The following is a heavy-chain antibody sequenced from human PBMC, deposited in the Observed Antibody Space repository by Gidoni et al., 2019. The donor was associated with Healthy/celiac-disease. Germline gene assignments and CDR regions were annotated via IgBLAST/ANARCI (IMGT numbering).Heavy chain of an antibody. Sequence: QVQLVQSGAEVKKPGASVKVSCKASGYTFTSYDINWVRQATGQGLEWMGWMNPNSGNTGYAQKFQGRVTMTRNTSISTAYMELSSLRSEDTAVYYCARVNNFDWPKPPYGMDVWGQGTTVTVSS. CDR2: MNPNSGNT. V-gene: IGHV1-8*01. CDR1: GYTFTSYD. J-gene: IGHJ6*02. D-gene: IGHD3-9*01. CDR3: ARVNNFDWPKPPYGMDV.